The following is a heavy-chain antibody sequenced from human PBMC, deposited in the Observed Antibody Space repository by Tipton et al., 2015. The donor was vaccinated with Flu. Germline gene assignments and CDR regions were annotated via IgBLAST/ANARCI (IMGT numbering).Heavy chain of an antibody. D-gene: IGHD2-8*01. Sequence: TLSLTCTVSGGSISDSTYYWDWIRQPPGKGLEWIGSIHYSGITYYKSSLKSRVTISVDTSKNQFSLKLSSVTAADTATYYCARATYCTSTNCPDSSDAFDMWGQGTVVTVSS. CDR2: IHYSGIT. J-gene: IGHJ3*02. CDR1: GGSISDSTYY. V-gene: IGHV4-39*07. CDR3: ARATYCTSTNCPDSSDAFDM.